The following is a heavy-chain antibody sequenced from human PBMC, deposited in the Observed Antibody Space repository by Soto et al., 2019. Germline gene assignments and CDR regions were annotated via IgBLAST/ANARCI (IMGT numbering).Heavy chain of an antibody. J-gene: IGHJ6*03. CDR1: GGSFTGYF. CDR2: INHSGST. V-gene: IGHV4-34*01. CDR3: ARGKHTIFLVVIQHFYYMVV. D-gene: IGHD3-3*01. Sequence: PSETLSLTCAVYGGSFTGYFWSWIRQPPGKGLEWIGEINHSGSTNYNPSLKSRVAISVDTSKSQFSLKLSSVTATDTAVYYCARGKHTIFLVVIQHFYYMVVWGKGTTVTVS.